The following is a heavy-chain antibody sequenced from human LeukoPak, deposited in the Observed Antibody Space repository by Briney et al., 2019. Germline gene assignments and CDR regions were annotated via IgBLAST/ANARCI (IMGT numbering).Heavy chain of an antibody. D-gene: IGHD5-12*01. V-gene: IGHV1-46*01. CDR2: INPSGGST. CDR3: ARRSSGYDLDY. Sequence: ASVKVSCKASGYTFTSYYMHWVRQAPGQGLEWMGIINPSGGSTSYAQKFQGKVTMTRDTSTSTVYMELSSLRSEDTAVYYCARRSSGYDLDYWGQGTLVTVSS. J-gene: IGHJ4*02. CDR1: GYTFTSYY.